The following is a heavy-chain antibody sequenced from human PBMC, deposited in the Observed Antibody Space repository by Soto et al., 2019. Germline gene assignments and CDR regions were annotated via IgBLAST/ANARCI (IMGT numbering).Heavy chain of an antibody. CDR3: ASGPRDTGENAFDI. V-gene: IGHV3-33*01. J-gene: IGHJ3*02. D-gene: IGHD5-18*01. CDR1: GFTFSSYG. Sequence: GGSLRLSCAASGFTFSSYGMHWVRQAPGKGLEWVAVIWYDGSNKYYADSVKGRFTISRDNSKNTLYLQMNSLRAEDTAVYYCASGPRDTGENAFDIWGQGTMVTVSS. CDR2: IWYDGSNK.